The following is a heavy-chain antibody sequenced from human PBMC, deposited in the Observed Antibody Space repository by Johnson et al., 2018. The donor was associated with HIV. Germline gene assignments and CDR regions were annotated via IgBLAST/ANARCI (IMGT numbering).Heavy chain of an antibody. V-gene: IGHV3-66*01. Sequence: MQLVESGGDWVQRGGSLKLSCAASGFTFSNYDIHWVRQATGKGLEWVSVIYSGGSTYYADSVKGRFTISRDNSKNTLYLQMNSLRAEDTAVYYCARDHLRRSHAFDIWGQGTMVTVSS. CDR3: ARDHLRRSHAFDI. J-gene: IGHJ3*02. CDR2: IYSGGST. CDR1: GFTFSNYD. D-gene: IGHD2-15*01.